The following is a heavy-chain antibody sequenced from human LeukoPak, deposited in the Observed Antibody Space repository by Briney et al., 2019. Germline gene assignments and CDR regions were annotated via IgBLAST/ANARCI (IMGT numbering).Heavy chain of an antibody. CDR1: GGTFSSYA. J-gene: IGHJ5*02. CDR3: GRGGNKINDNNWSPP. D-gene: IGHD1/OR15-1a*01. V-gene: IGHV1-69*04. Sequence: ASVKVSCKASGGTFSSYAISWVRQAPGQGLEWMGRIIPILGIANYAQKFQGRVTITADKSTSTAYMELSSLRSEDTAVYYCGRGGNKINDNNWSPPGGQEPLVPVP. CDR2: IIPILGIA.